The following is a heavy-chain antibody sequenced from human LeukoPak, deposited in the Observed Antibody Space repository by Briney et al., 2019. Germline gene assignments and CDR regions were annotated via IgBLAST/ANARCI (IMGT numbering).Heavy chain of an antibody. CDR2: IYYSGST. J-gene: IGHJ5*02. D-gene: IGHD3-3*01. Sequence: PSETLTLTCTVPGGSISSYYWSWIRQPPGKGLEWIGYIYYSGSTNYNPSLKSRVTISVDTSKNQFSLKLSSVTAADTAVYYCARDRTGVPDYDFWSAYYTRWFDPWGQGTLVTVSS. V-gene: IGHV4-59*01. CDR1: GGSISSYY. CDR3: ARDRTGVPDYDFWSAYYTRWFDP.